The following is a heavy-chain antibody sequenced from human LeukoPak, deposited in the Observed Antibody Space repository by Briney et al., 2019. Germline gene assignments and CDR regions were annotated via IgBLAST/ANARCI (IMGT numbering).Heavy chain of an antibody. Sequence: PSETLSLTCAVYGGSFSGYYWSWIRQPPGKGLEWFGEINHSGSTNYNPSLKSRVTISVGTSKNQFSLKLSSVTAADTAVYYCARGEWELLDYWGQGTLVTVSS. J-gene: IGHJ4*02. D-gene: IGHD1-26*01. CDR1: GGSFSGYY. CDR3: ARGEWELLDY. CDR2: INHSGST. V-gene: IGHV4-34*01.